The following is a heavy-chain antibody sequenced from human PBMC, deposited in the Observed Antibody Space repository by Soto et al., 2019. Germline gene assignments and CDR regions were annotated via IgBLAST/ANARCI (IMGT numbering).Heavy chain of an antibody. CDR2: IIPIFGTA. D-gene: IGHD1-26*01. CDR1: GGTFSSYA. Sequence: QVQLVQSGAEVKKPGSSVKVSCKASGGTFSSYAISWVRQAPGQGLEWMGGIIPIFGTANYAQKFQGRVTITADESTSTAYMELSSLRSDDTAVYYCARDDGWELLGYFDLWGRGTLVTVSS. J-gene: IGHJ2*01. V-gene: IGHV1-69*12. CDR3: ARDDGWELLGYFDL.